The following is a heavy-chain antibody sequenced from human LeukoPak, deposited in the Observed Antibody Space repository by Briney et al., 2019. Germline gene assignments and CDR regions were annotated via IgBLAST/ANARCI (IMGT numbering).Heavy chain of an antibody. V-gene: IGHV4-39*01. J-gene: IGHJ4*02. CDR1: GGSISSSSYY. D-gene: IGHD4-11*01. CDR2: IYYSGST. CDR3: ASASTVTRLYYFDY. Sequence: SETLSLTCTVSGGSISSSSYYWGWIRQPPGKGLEWIGSIYYSGSTYYNPSLKSRVTISVDTSKNQFSLKLSSVTAADTAVYYCASASTVTRLYYFDYWGQETLVTVSS.